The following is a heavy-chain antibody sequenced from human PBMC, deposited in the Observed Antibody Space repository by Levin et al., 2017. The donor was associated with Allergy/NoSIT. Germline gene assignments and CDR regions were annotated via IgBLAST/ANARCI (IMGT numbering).Heavy chain of an antibody. D-gene: IGHD4-17*01. CDR1: GYTFTGYY. J-gene: IGHJ4*02. Sequence: ASVKVSCKASGYTFTGYYLHWVRQAPGQGVEWMGWINPKNGDTNYAQKFQGRVTMTRDTSISTAYMELSSLRSDDTAVFYCARTGARGYGDYGYWGQGTLVTVSS. CDR2: INPKNGDT. V-gene: IGHV1-2*02. CDR3: ARTGARGYGDYGY.